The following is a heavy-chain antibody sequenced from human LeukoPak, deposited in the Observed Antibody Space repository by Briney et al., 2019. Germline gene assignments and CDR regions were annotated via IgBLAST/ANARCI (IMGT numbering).Heavy chain of an antibody. J-gene: IGHJ3*02. V-gene: IGHV1-8*03. D-gene: IGHD1-26*01. CDR3: ARGRELVVDAFDI. CDR1: GYIFISHD. Sequence: GASVKVSCKASGYIFISHDINWVRLATGQGPEWMGWMSPYSGKTDYAQKFQGRVTITRNTSISTAYMELSSLRSEDTAVYYCARGRELVVDAFDIWGQGTMVTVSS. CDR2: MSPYSGKT.